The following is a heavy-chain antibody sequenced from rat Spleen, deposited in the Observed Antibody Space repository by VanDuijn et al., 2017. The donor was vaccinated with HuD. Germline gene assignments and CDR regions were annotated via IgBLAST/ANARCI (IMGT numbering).Heavy chain of an antibody. CDR1: GFTFSDYN. Sequence: EVQLVESGGGLVQPGRSLKLSCAASGFTFSDYNMAWVRQAPKKGLEWVATIIYDGSRTYYRDSVKGRFTISRDNAKNTQYLQMDSLRSEDTATYYCARLPYSNWGYWYFDFWGPGTMVTVSS. V-gene: IGHV5S10*01. J-gene: IGHJ1*01. D-gene: IGHD1-10*01. CDR3: ARLPYSNWGYWYFDF. CDR2: IIYDGSRT.